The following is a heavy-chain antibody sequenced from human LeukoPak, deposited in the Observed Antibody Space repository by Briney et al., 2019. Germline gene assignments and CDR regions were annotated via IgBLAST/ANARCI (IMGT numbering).Heavy chain of an antibody. CDR1: GGSISSTNYY. CDR2: IYTSGST. D-gene: IGHD1-26*01. Sequence: PSETLSLTCTVSGGSISSTNYYWNWIRQPAGKGLEWIGHIYTSGSTSYNPSLKSRVTISVDTSKNHFSLNLSSVTAADTAVYFCARYEWELLPGAFDMWGQGTMVTVSS. J-gene: IGHJ3*02. V-gene: IGHV4-61*09. CDR3: ARYEWELLPGAFDM.